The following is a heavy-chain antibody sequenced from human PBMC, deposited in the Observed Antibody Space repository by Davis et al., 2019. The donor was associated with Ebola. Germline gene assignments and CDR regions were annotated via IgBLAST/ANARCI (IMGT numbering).Heavy chain of an antibody. J-gene: IGHJ6*02. D-gene: IGHD2-2*01. CDR3: ASGAYCSSTSCYGYYYYGMDV. V-gene: IGHV4-59*01. Sequence: SETLSLTCTVSGGSTSSYYWSWIRQPPGKGLEWIGYIYYSGSTNYNPSLKSRVTISVDTSKNQFSLKLSSVTAADTAVYYCASGAYCSSTSCYGYYYYGMDVWGQGTTVTVSS. CDR2: IYYSGST. CDR1: GGSTSSYY.